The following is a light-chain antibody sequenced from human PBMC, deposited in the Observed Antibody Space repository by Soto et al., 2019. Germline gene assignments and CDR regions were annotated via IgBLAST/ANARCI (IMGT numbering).Light chain of an antibody. CDR2: GAS. J-gene: IGKJ3*01. Sequence: DIQMTQSPSSLSASIGDRVTITCQASQDFKKYLSWYQQRPGRAPKLLIYGASYLETGVPSRFSGRGYGTDFTLAISSLQPEDIATYYCQHYDNLPPFTFGPGTKVTMK. CDR1: QDFKKY. V-gene: IGKV1-33*01. CDR3: QHYDNLPPFT.